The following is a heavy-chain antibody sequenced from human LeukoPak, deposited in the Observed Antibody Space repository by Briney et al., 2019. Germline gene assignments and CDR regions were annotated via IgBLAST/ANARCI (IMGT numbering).Heavy chain of an antibody. D-gene: IGHD1-26*01. Sequence: GSLRLSCLTSGFTLSTNAMSWVRQAPGKGLEWISGISGSGASTYYADSVKGRFTISRDDSRNALYLQMNSLRGDDTAVYYCAKDVGKWESLHFFDYWGQGTLVTVSS. CDR1: GFTLSTNA. J-gene: IGHJ4*02. V-gene: IGHV3-23*01. CDR3: AKDVGKWESLHFFDY. CDR2: ISGSGAST.